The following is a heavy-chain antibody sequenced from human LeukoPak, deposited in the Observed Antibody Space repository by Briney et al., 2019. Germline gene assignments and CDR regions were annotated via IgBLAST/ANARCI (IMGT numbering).Heavy chain of an antibody. J-gene: IGHJ4*02. D-gene: IGHD1-26*01. CDR3: AKDHSGSYSPYYFDY. V-gene: IGHV3-23*01. Sequence: PGGSLRLSCAASGFTFSRDAMSWGPQAPGKGLEWVSAIRGSGGSTYYADSVKGRFTISRDNSKNTLYLQMNSLRAEDTAVYYCAKDHSGSYSPYYFDYWGQGTLVTVSS. CDR2: IRGSGGST. CDR1: GFTFSRDA.